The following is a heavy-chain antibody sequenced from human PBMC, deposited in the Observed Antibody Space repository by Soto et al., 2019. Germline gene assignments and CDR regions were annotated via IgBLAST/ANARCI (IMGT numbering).Heavy chain of an antibody. V-gene: IGHV3-30-3*01. J-gene: IGHJ4*02. D-gene: IGHD1-26*01. CDR2: ISYDGSNK. CDR3: ARDRGSYGVAPLYYFDY. Sequence: GGSLRLSCAASGFTFSSYAMHWVRQAPGKGLEWVAVISYDGSNKYYADSVKGRFTISRDNSKNTLYLQMNSLRAEDTAVYYCARDRGSYGVAPLYYFDYWGQGTLVTVSS. CDR1: GFTFSSYA.